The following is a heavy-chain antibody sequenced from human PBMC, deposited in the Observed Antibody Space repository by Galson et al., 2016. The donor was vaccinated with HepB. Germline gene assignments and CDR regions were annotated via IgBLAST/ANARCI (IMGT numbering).Heavy chain of an antibody. CDR2: MYVGGST. Sequence: SLRLSCAASGFIVRDNYMTWVRQAPGKGLEWVSLMYVGGSTHYADSVKGRFTLSPDLSKNTLDLQMTSLRAEDTAVYYCARGLPAGPIAVAAYDYRGQGTLVTVSS. CDR1: GFIVRDNY. D-gene: IGHD6-19*01. J-gene: IGHJ4*02. CDR3: ARGLPAGPIAVAAYDY. V-gene: IGHV3-53*01.